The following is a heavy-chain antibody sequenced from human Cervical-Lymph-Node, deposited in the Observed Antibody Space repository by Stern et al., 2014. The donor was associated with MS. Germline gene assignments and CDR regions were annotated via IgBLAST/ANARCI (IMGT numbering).Heavy chain of an antibody. Sequence: VQLEESGAEVKKPGASVKVSCKASGYTFTGNYMHWVRQAPGQGLEWMGRINPNSGGTIYAQKFQGRVTMTRDTSISTVYMELSRLTSDDTAVYYCARGFYHDSSDDFDYWGQGTLVTVSS. CDR2: INPNSGGT. J-gene: IGHJ4*02. CDR3: ARGFYHDSSDDFDY. V-gene: IGHV1-2*06. D-gene: IGHD3-22*01. CDR1: GYTFTGNY.